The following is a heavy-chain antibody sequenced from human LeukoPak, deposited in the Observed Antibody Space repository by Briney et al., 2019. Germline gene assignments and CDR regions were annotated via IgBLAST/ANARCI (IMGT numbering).Heavy chain of an antibody. D-gene: IGHD7-27*01. CDR1: GFTVSSNY. CDR2: IYSGGST. V-gene: IGHV3-66*01. Sequence: GGSLRLSCAVSGFTVSSNYMSWVRQAPGKGLEWVSVIYSGGSTYYADSVKGRFTISRDNSKNTLYLQMNSLRAEDTAMYYCARDGNTMGTDYWGQGTLVTVSS. CDR3: ARDGNTMGTDY. J-gene: IGHJ4*02.